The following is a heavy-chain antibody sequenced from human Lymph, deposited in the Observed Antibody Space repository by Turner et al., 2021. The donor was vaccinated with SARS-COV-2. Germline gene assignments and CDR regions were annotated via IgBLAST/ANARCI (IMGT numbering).Heavy chain of an antibody. CDR3: AKEGDTAMVNFDY. J-gene: IGHJ4*02. D-gene: IGHD5-18*01. CDR1: GFTFSSYA. V-gene: IGHV3-23*01. Sequence: EVQLLDSGGGLVQPGGSLRISCAASGFTFSSYAMSWVRQTPGKGLEWVSGISGSGGSTYYADSVKGRFTISRDNSKNTLYLQMNSLRAEDTAVYYCAKEGDTAMVNFDYWGQGTLVTVSS. CDR2: ISGSGGST.